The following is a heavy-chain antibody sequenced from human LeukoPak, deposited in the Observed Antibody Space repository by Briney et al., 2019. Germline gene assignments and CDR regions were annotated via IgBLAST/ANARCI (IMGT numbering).Heavy chain of an antibody. Sequence: SETLSLTCTVSGGSISSHYWSWIRQPPGKGLEWIGYIYYSGSTNYNPSLKSRVTISVATSKNQFSLKLSSVTAADTAVYYCARVGDYGDYHFDYWGQGTLVTVSS. CDR3: ARVGDYGDYHFDY. V-gene: IGHV4-59*11. D-gene: IGHD4-17*01. CDR2: IYYSGST. J-gene: IGHJ4*02. CDR1: GGSISSHY.